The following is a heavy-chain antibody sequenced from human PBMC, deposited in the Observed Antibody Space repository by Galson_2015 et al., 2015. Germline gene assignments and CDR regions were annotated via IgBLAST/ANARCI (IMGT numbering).Heavy chain of an antibody. V-gene: IGHV5-51*03. CDR1: GSSFHSYW. CDR2: IYPGDSDT. D-gene: IGHD5-24*01. CDR3: ARLGGEMATIWPYFDY. J-gene: IGHJ4*02. Sequence: QSGAEVKKPGESLKISCKSSGSSFHSYWIGWVRQMPGKGLEWVGIIYPGDSDTEYSPSFQDQVTISADKSISTAYLQWSSLKASDTAIYYCARLGGEMATIWPYFDYWGRGTLVTVSP.